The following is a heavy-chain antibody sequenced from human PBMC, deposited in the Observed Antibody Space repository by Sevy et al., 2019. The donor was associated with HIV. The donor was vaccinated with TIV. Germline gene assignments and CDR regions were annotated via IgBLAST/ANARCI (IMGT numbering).Heavy chain of an antibody. CDR1: GFTFSGSA. CDR3: TSSNYYGSGSYYKGFDY. J-gene: IGHJ4*02. CDR2: IRSKANSYAT. D-gene: IGHD3-10*01. Sequence: GGSLRLSCAASGFTFSGSAMHWVRQASGKGLEWVGRIRSKANSYATAYAASVKGRFTISRDDSKNTAYLQMNSLKTKDTAVYYCTSSNYYGSGSYYKGFDYWGQGTLVTVSS. V-gene: IGHV3-73*01.